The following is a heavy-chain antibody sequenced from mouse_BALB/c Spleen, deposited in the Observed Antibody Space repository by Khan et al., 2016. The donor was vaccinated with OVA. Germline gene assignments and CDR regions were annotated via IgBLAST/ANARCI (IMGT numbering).Heavy chain of an antibody. CDR3: ARWNYRYDGYFDD. Sequence: EVQLQESGHSLVKPSQTLSLTCSVTGDSITSGYWNWIRKFPGNKLEYMGYISSSDSTFYNPSLKSRISITRNTSKNQYYLQLNSVTTEHKATYYYARWNYRYDGYFDDWGQGTTLTVST. CDR1: GDSITSGY. CDR2: ISSSDST. V-gene: IGHV3-8*02. D-gene: IGHD2-14*01. J-gene: IGHJ2*01.